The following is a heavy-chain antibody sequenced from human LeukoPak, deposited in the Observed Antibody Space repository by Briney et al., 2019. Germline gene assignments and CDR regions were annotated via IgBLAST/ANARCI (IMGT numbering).Heavy chain of an antibody. D-gene: IGHD6-13*01. CDR1: GFTFSSYE. J-gene: IGHJ4*02. Sequence: PGGSLRLSCAASGFTFSSYEINWVRQAPGKGLEWVSYISSSGSTIKYADSVKGRFTISRGNAKNSLYLQMNSLRAEDTAVYYCANLYSSSWYGRGMYYFDYWGQGTLVTVSS. V-gene: IGHV3-48*03. CDR3: ANLYSSSWYGRGMYYFDY. CDR2: ISSSGSTI.